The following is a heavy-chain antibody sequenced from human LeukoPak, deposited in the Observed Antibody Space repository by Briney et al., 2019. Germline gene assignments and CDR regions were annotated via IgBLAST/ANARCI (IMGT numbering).Heavy chain of an antibody. V-gene: IGHV3-7*05. CDR3: ARDPYSSTWSYGMDV. J-gene: IGHJ6*02. CDR1: GFTFSSYG. D-gene: IGHD6-6*01. CDR2: IKQDGSEK. Sequence: PGGSLRLSCAASGFTFSSYGMYWVRQAPGKGLEWVANIKQDGSEKVYVDSVKGRFAISRDNAKNSLFLQMDALRAEDTAVYYCARDPYSSTWSYGMDVWGQGTTVSVSS.